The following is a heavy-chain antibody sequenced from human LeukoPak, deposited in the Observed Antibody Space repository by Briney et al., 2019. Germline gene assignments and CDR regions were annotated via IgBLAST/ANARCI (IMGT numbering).Heavy chain of an antibody. CDR1: GFTFSSYA. CDR3: ARKSYDYGDYAFDY. CDR2: ISHDGSKK. Sequence: PGRSLRLSCAASGFTFSSYAMHWVRQAPGKGLEGGAVISHDGSKKYYADSVKGRFTVSRDNSQNTLYLQVNSLRPEDTAVYYCARKSYDYGDYAFDYWGQGTLVTVSS. D-gene: IGHD4-17*01. V-gene: IGHV3-30*04. J-gene: IGHJ4*02.